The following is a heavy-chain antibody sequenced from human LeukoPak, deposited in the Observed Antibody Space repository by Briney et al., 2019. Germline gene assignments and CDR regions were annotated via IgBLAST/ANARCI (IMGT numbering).Heavy chain of an antibody. D-gene: IGHD1-1*01. J-gene: IGHJ4*02. Sequence: GGSLRLSCAASGFTFSSYSMNWVRQAPGKGLEWVSYISSSSSTIYYADSVKGRFTISRDNSKNTLYLQMNSLRAEDTAVYYCARGTAWNGDYFDYWGQGTLVTVSS. V-gene: IGHV3-48*01. CDR2: ISSSSSTI. CDR3: ARGTAWNGDYFDY. CDR1: GFTFSSYS.